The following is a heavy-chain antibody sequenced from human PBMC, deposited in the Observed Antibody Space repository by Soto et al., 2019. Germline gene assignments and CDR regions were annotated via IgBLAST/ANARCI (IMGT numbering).Heavy chain of an antibody. CDR1: GGSFSGYY. CDR3: ARRQGSSWYYYYHYGMDV. D-gene: IGHD6-13*01. Sequence: PSETLALTCAAYGGSFSGYYWSWIRQPPGKGLEWIGEINHSGSTNYNPSLKSRVTISVDTSKNQFSLKLSSVPAADTAVYYCARRQGSSWYYYYHYGMDVWGQGTTVTVSS. V-gene: IGHV4-34*01. CDR2: INHSGST. J-gene: IGHJ6*02.